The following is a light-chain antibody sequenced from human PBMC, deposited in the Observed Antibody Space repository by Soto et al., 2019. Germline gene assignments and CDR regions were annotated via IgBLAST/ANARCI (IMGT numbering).Light chain of an antibody. CDR3: QQSYNAPYT. Sequence: IQMTQSPASLSASIGDQVTITCRASQDILKYVNWYQQKSGQAPKILIFETSSLERLVPTRFKGSGYGTSFSLTIDSLQPDDFATYFCQQSYNAPYTFGQGT. V-gene: IGKV1-39*01. J-gene: IGKJ2*01. CDR2: ETS. CDR1: QDILKY.